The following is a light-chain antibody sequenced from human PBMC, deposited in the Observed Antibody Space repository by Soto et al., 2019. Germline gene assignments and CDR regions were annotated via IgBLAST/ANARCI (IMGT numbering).Light chain of an antibody. J-gene: IGKJ4*01. Sequence: DMRMTQSPASLSASVGDTVTITCRASQTINNGLLNWYQQKPGEAPKLLIYAASSLQPGVPSTFSGSGSGTEFTLTISSLQRDDVATYYCQQSSSTPRTFGGGTKVEIK. CDR1: QTINNGL. CDR2: AAS. CDR3: QQSSSTPRT. V-gene: IGKV1-39*01.